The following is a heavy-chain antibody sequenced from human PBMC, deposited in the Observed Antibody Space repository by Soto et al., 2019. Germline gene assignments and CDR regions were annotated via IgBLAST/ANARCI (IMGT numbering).Heavy chain of an antibody. Sequence: VPPGGSLRLSCAASGFTFSSYAMSWVRQAPGKGLEWVSAISGSGGSTYYADSVKGRFTISRDNSKNTLYLQMNSLRAEDTAVYYCAKDPKKTYSYGPYFDYWGQGTLVTVSS. J-gene: IGHJ4*02. D-gene: IGHD5-18*01. CDR3: AKDPKKTYSYGPYFDY. CDR2: ISGSGGST. CDR1: GFTFSSYA. V-gene: IGHV3-23*01.